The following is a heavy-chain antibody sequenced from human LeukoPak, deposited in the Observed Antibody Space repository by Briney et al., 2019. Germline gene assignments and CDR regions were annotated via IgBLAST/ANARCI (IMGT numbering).Heavy chain of an antibody. D-gene: IGHD3-10*01. CDR3: AKGSYYYGSGSYYNRGEQFDY. CDR1: GFTFSSYG. J-gene: IGHJ4*02. CDR2: IRYDGSNK. V-gene: IGHV3-30*02. Sequence: PGGSLRLSCAASGFTFSSYGMHWVRQAPGKGLEWVAFIRYDGSNKYYADSVKGRFTISRDNSKNTLYLQMNSLRAEDTAVYYCAKGSYYYGSGSYYNRGEQFDYWGQGTLVTVSS.